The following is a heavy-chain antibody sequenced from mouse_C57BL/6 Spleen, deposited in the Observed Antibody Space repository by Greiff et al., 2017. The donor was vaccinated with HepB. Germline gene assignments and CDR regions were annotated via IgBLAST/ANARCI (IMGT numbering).Heavy chain of an antibody. CDR1: GYTFTSYW. V-gene: IGHV1-53*01. D-gene: IGHD2-10*02. J-gene: IGHJ1*02. CDR2: INPSNGGT. CDR3: AYGNYGGYFDV. Sequence: QVQLQQPGTELVKPGASVKLSCKASGYTFTSYWMHWVKQRPGQGLEWIGNINPSNGGTNYNEKFKSKATLTVDKSSSTAYMQLSILTSDDSAVYHCAYGNYGGYFDVWGTGTTVTVSS.